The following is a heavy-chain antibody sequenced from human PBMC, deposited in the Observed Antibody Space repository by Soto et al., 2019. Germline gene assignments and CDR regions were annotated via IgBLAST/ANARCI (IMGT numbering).Heavy chain of an antibody. D-gene: IGHD3-3*01. CDR1: GGSISSSSYY. V-gene: IGHV4-39*07. Sequence: SETLSLTCTVSGGSISSSSYYWGWIRQPPGKGLEWIGSFYYSGSTYYNPSLKSRVTISVDTSKNQFSLKLSSVTAADTAVYYCARGVKYYDFWSGYFHPYYYGMDVWGQGTTVTVSS. CDR2: FYYSGST. CDR3: ARGVKYYDFWSGYFHPYYYGMDV. J-gene: IGHJ6*02.